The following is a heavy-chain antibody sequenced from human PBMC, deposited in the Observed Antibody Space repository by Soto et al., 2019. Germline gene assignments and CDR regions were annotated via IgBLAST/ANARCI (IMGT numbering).Heavy chain of an antibody. CDR3: ARAGIIGIADFDY. CDR1: GDSISRIDYY. J-gene: IGHJ4*02. D-gene: IGHD6-13*01. Sequence: SETLSLTCSVSGDSISRIDYYWTWIRQHPEKFLEWIGNIYFRGNTYEGPSLEGRFTISFDTSKNQFSLKLTSVSAADTAVDYCARAGIIGIADFDYWGQGTLVTASS. V-gene: IGHV4-31*03. CDR2: IYFRGNT.